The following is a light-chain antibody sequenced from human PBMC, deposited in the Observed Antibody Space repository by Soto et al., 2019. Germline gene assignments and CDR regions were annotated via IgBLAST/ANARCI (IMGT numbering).Light chain of an antibody. CDR1: QSISSY. Sequence: DIQVTQSPSSLSASVGDRVPITCRASQSISSYLNWYRQKPGRAPNLLIYAASKLQSGVPSRFSGSGSGTDFTLTISSLQPGDFAIYYCHQSYSAPWTFGQGTKVEIK. J-gene: IGKJ1*01. CDR2: AAS. CDR3: HQSYSAPWT. V-gene: IGKV1-39*01.